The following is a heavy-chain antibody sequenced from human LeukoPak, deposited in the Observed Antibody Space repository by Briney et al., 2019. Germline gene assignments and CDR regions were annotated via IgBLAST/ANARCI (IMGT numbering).Heavy chain of an antibody. CDR3: ARHKRGIVGATDFDY. V-gene: IGHV4-61*05. CDR1: GGSISSSSYY. D-gene: IGHD1-26*01. CDR2: IYYSGST. J-gene: IGHJ4*02. Sequence: SETLSLTCTVSGGSISSSSYYWSWIRQPPGKGLEWIGYIYYSGSTNYNPSLKSRVTTSVDTSKNQFSLKLSSVTAADTAVYYCARHKRGIVGATDFDYWGQGTLVTVSS.